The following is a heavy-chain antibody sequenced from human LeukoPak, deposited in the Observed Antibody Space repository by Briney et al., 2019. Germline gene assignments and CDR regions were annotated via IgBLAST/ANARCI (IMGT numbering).Heavy chain of an antibody. J-gene: IGHJ4*02. CDR2: ITHDGSDK. CDR1: GFIFRNYW. V-gene: IGHV3-7*01. CDR3: ARAPDSSGWHFDY. D-gene: IGHD3-22*01. Sequence: PGGSLRLFCTTSGFIFRNYWMTWVRQAPGKGLEWVASITHDGSDKYYVDSVKGRFIISRDNGENSLYLQMNSLRVVDTALYYCARAPDSSGWHFDYWAREPWSASPQ.